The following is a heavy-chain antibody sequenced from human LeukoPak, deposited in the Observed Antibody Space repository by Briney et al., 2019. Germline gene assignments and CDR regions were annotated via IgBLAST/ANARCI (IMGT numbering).Heavy chain of an antibody. CDR3: AREILGSAFSFDY. CDR2: ILYDGRTT. D-gene: IGHD1-26*01. J-gene: IGHJ4*02. CDR1: GFTFRSYT. V-gene: IGHV3-30*04. Sequence: PGGSLRLSCAASGFTFRSYTMHWVRQAPGKGLEWVAVILYDGRTTNYAESVRGRFTISRDTSENTLYLQMNDLRPEDTAIYYCAREILGSAFSFDYWGQGTLVIVSS.